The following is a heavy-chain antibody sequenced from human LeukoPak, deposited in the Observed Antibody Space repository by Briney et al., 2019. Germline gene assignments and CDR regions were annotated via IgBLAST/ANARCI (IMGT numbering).Heavy chain of an antibody. CDR2: ISSSSSYI. J-gene: IGHJ4*02. CDR3: ARDLPGWYYGSGRFDY. CDR1: GFTFSGYS. D-gene: IGHD3-10*01. V-gene: IGHV3-21*01. Sequence: GGSLRLSCAASGFTFSGYSMNWVRQAPGKGLEWVSSISSSSSYIYYADSVKGRFTISRDNAKNLLYLQMNSLRAEDTAVYYCARDLPGWYYGSGRFDYWGQGTLVTVSS.